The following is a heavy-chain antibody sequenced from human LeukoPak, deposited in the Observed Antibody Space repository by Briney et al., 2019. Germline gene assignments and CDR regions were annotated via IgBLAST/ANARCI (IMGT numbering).Heavy chain of an antibody. CDR3: ARTRVYSGSYLGAFDI. Sequence: AGSLRLSCAASGFTFSSYAMHWVRQAPGKGLEYVSAISSNGGSTYYANSVKGRFTISRDNSKNTLYLQMGSLRAEDMAVYYCARTRVYSGSYLGAFDIWGQGTMATVSS. CDR1: GFTFSSYA. D-gene: IGHD1-26*01. V-gene: IGHV3-64*01. J-gene: IGHJ3*02. CDR2: ISSNGGST.